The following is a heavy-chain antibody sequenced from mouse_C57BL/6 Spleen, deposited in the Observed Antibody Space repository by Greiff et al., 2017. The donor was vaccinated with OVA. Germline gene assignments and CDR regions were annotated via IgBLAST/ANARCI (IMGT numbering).Heavy chain of an antibody. D-gene: IGHD2-12*01. CDR3: ARALYYSYWYFDV. J-gene: IGHJ1*03. Sequence: EVKLQESGPGLVKPSQSLSLTCSVTGYSITSGYYWNWIRQFPGNKLEWMGYISYDGSNNYNPSLKNRISITRDTSKNQFFLKLNSVTTEDTATYDCARALYYSYWYFDVWGTGTTVTVSS. V-gene: IGHV3-6*01. CDR1: GYSITSGYY. CDR2: ISYDGSN.